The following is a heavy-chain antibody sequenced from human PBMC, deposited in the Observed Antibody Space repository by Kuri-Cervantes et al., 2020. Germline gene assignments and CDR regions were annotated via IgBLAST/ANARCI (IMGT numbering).Heavy chain of an antibody. V-gene: IGHV1-8*01. CDR2: MNPNSGNT. D-gene: IGHD6-19*01. CDR3: ARKNLDSSGWYEEFDY. Sequence: ASVKVSCKASGYTFTSYDINWVRQATGQGLEWMGWMNPNSGNTGYAQKFQGRVTMTRNTSISTAYMELSRLRSDDTAVYYCARKNLDSSGWYEEFDYWGQGTLVTVSS. CDR1: GYTFTSYD. J-gene: IGHJ4*02.